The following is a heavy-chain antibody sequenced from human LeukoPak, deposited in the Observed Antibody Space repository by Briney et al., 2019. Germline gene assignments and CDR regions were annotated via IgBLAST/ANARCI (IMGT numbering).Heavy chain of an antibody. CDR1: GFTFSSYE. J-gene: IGHJ6*02. V-gene: IGHV3-48*03. D-gene: IGHD1-14*01. CDR2: MSSRGSTI. CDR3: ARNSLPFEPVSPMMDV. Sequence: PGGSLRLSCAASGFTFSSYEMNWVRQAPGKGPEWVSYMSSRGSTIYYADSVKGRFTISRDNAKNSLYLQMNSLRAEDTAVYYCARNSLPFEPVSPMMDVWGQGTTVTVSS.